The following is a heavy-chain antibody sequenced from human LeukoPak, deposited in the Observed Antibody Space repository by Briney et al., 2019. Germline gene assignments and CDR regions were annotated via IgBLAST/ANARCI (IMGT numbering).Heavy chain of an antibody. CDR1: GFTFSSYG. J-gene: IGHJ3*02. Sequence: PGGSLRLSCAASGFTFSSYGMHCVRQAPGKGLEWVAFIRYDGSNKYYADSVKGRFTISRDNSKNTLYLQMNSLRAEDTAVYYCAKFPLYYYDSSGYYGDAFDIWGQGTMVTVSS. CDR3: AKFPLYYYDSSGYYGDAFDI. D-gene: IGHD3-22*01. CDR2: IRYDGSNK. V-gene: IGHV3-30*02.